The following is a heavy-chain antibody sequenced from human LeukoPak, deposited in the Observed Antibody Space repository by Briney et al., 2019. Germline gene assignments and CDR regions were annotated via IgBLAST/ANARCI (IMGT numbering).Heavy chain of an antibody. V-gene: IGHV3-23*01. J-gene: IGHJ4*02. CDR3: AKWGDYDVLTGYYVSDY. CDR1: AFTFSNYA. CDR2: ITGSGGNT. D-gene: IGHD3-9*01. Sequence: GGSLRLSCAASAFTFSNYAMSWVRQAPGKGLEWVSAITGSGGNTYYADSVKGRFTISRDNSKNTVFLQMNSLRAEETAVYYCAKWGDYDVLTGYYVSDYWGQGTLVTVSS.